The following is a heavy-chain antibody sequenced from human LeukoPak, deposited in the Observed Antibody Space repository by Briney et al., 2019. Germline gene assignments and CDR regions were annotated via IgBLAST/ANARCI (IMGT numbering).Heavy chain of an antibody. J-gene: IGHJ4*02. Sequence: GGSLRLSCAASGFTFSDYAMSWVRQAPEKGLERVSTISHVGGTYYADSVRGRFTISRDDSKNMVYLQMDSLRAEDTAVYYCAKDREYDDSCDYNGWGQGTLVTVSS. V-gene: IGHV3-23*01. CDR2: ISHVGGT. CDR1: GFTFSDYA. D-gene: IGHD3-22*01. CDR3: AKDREYDDSCDYNG.